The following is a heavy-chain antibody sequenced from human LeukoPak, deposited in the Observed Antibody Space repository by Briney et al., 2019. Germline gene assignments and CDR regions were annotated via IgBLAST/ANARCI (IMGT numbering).Heavy chain of an antibody. CDR2: INPNSGGT. Sequence: ASVKVSCKASGYTFTGYYMHWVRQAPGQGLEWMGWINPNSGGTNYAQKVQGRVTMTRDTSISTAYMELSRLRSDDTAVYYCARSWAYGSGSYYAFDYWGQGTLVTVSS. CDR1: GYTFTGYY. J-gene: IGHJ4*02. CDR3: ARSWAYGSGSYYAFDY. D-gene: IGHD3-10*01. V-gene: IGHV1-2*02.